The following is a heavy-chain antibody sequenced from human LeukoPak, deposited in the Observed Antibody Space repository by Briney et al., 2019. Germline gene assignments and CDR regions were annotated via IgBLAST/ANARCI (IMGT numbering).Heavy chain of an antibody. CDR3: ARGGMLQEFDY. V-gene: IGHV1-8*01. D-gene: IGHD2-8*01. J-gene: IGHJ4*02. CDR1: GYTFTGYD. CDR2: MNPNSGNT. Sequence: ASVKVSCKASGYTFTGYDINWVRQATGQGLEWMGWMNPNSGNTGYAQKFQGRVTLTINTSISTAYMALSSLRSEDTAVYYCARGGMLQEFDYWGQGTLVTVSS.